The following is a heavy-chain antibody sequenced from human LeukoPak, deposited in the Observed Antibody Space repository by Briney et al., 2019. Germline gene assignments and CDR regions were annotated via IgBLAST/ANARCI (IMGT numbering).Heavy chain of an antibody. Sequence: PGGSLRLSCAASGFTFDDYAMHWVRQAPGKGLEWVSGISWNSGSIGYADSVKGRFTISRDNAKNSLYLQMNSLRGEDTALYYCAKDSHSSSWHGFDYWGQGTLVTVSS. V-gene: IGHV3-9*01. CDR1: GFTFDDYA. CDR2: ISWNSGSI. J-gene: IGHJ4*02. CDR3: AKDSHSSSWHGFDY. D-gene: IGHD6-6*01.